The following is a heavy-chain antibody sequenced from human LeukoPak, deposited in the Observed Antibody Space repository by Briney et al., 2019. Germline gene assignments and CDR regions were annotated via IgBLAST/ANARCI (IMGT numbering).Heavy chain of an antibody. V-gene: IGHV3-30*03. D-gene: IGHD6-19*01. CDR3: ARDSRWLAHFDY. Sequence: GGSLRLSCAASGFTFSSYVMSWVRQAPEKGLEWVAVTSYDGSDKEYADAVKGRCTISRDNSKTTLFLQINSLRAEDTAVYYCARDSRWLAHFDYWGQGTLVTVPS. J-gene: IGHJ4*02. CDR1: GFTFSSYV. CDR2: TSYDGSDK.